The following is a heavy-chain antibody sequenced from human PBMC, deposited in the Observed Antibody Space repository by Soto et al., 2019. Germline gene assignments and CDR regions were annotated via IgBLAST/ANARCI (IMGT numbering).Heavy chain of an antibody. V-gene: IGHV1-8*02. D-gene: IGHD3-3*01. CDR3: ARGVKYDFWSGYYTVNGLGYMDV. Sequence: ASVKVSCKASGGTFSSYTISWVRQAPGQGLEWMGWMNPNSGNTGYAQKFQGRVTMTRNTSISTAYMELSSLRSEDTAVYYCARGVKYDFWSGYYTVNGLGYMDVWGKGTTVTVSS. CDR1: GGTFSSYT. J-gene: IGHJ6*03. CDR2: MNPNSGNT.